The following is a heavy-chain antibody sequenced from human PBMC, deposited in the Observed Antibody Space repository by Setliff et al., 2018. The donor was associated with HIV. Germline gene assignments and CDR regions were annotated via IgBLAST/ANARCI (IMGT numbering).Heavy chain of an antibody. CDR3: ARDAAAPAAIEGAFDI. CDR1: GFTFSNYS. V-gene: IGHV3-21*01. Sequence: GGSLRLSCAASGFTFSNYSMNWVRQTPGKGLEWVSYISSSSSYAHYADSVKGRFTISRDNVKNSLYLQMNSLRAEDTAVYYCARDAAAPAAIEGAFDIWGQGTMVTVSS. D-gene: IGHD2-2*02. CDR2: ISSSSSYA. J-gene: IGHJ3*02.